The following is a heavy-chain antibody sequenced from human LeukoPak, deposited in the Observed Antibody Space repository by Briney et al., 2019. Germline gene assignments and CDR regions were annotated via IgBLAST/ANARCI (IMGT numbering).Heavy chain of an antibody. Sequence: GGSLRLSCATSGFSFTDYPMNWVRQAPGKGLEWISNIRTTAEGAKYAYYADSVKGRVTISRDNAKNSLYLQMNSLRAEDTAVYYCARMNSGGTTLYYFDYWGQGTLVTVSS. CDR3: ARMNSGGTTLYYFDY. CDR2: IRTTAEGAKYA. V-gene: IGHV3-21*05. J-gene: IGHJ4*02. CDR1: GFSFTDYP. D-gene: IGHD1-7*01.